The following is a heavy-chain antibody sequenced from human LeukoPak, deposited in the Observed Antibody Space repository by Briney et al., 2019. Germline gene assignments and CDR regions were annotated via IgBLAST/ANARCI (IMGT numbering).Heavy chain of an antibody. CDR2: IYHSGST. D-gene: IGHD5-12*01. V-gene: IGHV4-38-2*01. J-gene: IGHJ4*02. Sequence: KASETLSLTCAVSGYSISSGYYWGWIRQPPGKGLEWIGSIYHSGSTYYNPSLKSRVTISVDTSKNQFSLKLSSVTAADTAVYYCARGSSSGYDINFDYWGQGTLVTVSS. CDR3: ARGSSSGYDINFDY. CDR1: GYSISSGYY.